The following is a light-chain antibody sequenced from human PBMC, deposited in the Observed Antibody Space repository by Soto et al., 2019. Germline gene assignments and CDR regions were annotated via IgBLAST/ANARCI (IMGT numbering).Light chain of an antibody. Sequence: QSALTQPPSASGTPGQRVTISCSGSSSNIGSNYVYWYKQLPGTAPKLLIYKNNQRPSGVPDRFSGSKSGTSPSLAFVGLRSGEGADYYWAAWDDSLSGYVFGTGTKVTVL. J-gene: IGLJ1*01. CDR2: KNN. CDR1: SSNIGSNY. CDR3: AAWDDSLSGYV. V-gene: IGLV1-47*01.